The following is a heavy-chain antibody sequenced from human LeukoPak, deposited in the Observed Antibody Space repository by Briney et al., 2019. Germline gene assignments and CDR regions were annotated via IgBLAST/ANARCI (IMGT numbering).Heavy chain of an antibody. Sequence: GSLRLSCAASGFTFNNYAMSWVRQPPGKGLEWIGGIYYSGSTYYNPSLKSRVTISLDTSKNQFSLKLSSVTAADTAVYYCARQGFGSSYFDYWGQGTLVTVSS. CDR2: IYYSGST. J-gene: IGHJ4*02. V-gene: IGHV4-38-2*01. D-gene: IGHD3-16*01. CDR3: ARQGFGSSYFDY. CDR1: GFTFNNYA.